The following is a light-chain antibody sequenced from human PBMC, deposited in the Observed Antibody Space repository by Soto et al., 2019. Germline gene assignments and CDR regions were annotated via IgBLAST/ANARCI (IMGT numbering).Light chain of an antibody. CDR1: SSDIGAYNF. V-gene: IGLV2-14*03. J-gene: IGLJ2*01. CDR2: DVN. CDR3: TSWITSTTMI. Sequence: QSVLTQPASVSGSPGQSITISCTGTSSDIGAYNFVSWYQQHPGKAPKLMLYDVNIRPSGVSNRFSGSKSGNTASLTISGLQAEDEADCTSWITSTTMIFGGGTKLTVL.